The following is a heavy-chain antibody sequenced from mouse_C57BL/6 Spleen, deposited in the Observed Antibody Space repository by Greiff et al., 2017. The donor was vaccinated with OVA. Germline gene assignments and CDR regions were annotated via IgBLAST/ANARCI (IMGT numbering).Heavy chain of an antibody. J-gene: IGHJ3*01. V-gene: IGHV5-17*01. CDR1: GFTFSDYG. Sequence: EVKLMESGGGLVKPGGSLKLSCAASGFTFSDYGMHWVRQAPEKGLEWVAYISSGSSTLYYADTVKGRFTISRDNAKNTLFLQMTSLRSEDTAMYYCARPIYYGSGWFAYWGQGTLVTVSA. D-gene: IGHD1-1*01. CDR2: ISSGSSTL. CDR3: ARPIYYGSGWFAY.